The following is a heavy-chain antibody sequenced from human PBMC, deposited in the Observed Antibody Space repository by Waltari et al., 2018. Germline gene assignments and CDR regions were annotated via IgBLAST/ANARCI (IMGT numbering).Heavy chain of an antibody. Sequence: EVQLVESGGGLVQPGGSLRLPCAASGFTFSSYWMSWVRQAPGKGLEWVANIKQDGSEKYYVDSVKGRFTISRDNAKNSLYLQMNSLRAEDTAVYYCARDYWAMVFDYWGQGTLVTVSS. CDR1: GFTFSSYW. CDR2: IKQDGSEK. J-gene: IGHJ4*02. V-gene: IGHV3-7*01. CDR3: ARDYWAMVFDY. D-gene: IGHD5-18*01.